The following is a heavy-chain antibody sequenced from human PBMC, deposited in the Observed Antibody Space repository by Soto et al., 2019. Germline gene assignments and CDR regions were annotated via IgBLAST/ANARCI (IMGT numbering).Heavy chain of an antibody. Sequence: SETLSLTCTVSGGSIISYYWSWILQPPWKGLEWIGYIYYSGSTNYNPSLKSRVTISVDTSKNQFSLKLSSVTAADTAVYYCARDRLVRGVITYYYMDVWGKGTTVTVSS. CDR2: IYYSGST. V-gene: IGHV4-59*01. J-gene: IGHJ6*03. CDR3: ARDRLVRGVITYYYMDV. D-gene: IGHD3-10*01. CDR1: GGSIISYY.